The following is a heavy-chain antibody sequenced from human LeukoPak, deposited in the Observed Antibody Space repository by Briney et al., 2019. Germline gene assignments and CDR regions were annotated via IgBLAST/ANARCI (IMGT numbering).Heavy chain of an antibody. CDR2: ISSSSSTI. Sequence: GGSLRLSCAASGFTFSSYSMNRVRQAPGKGLEWVSYISSSSSTIYYADSVKGRFTISRDNAKNSLYLQMNSLRAEDTAVYYCARVKPYCSGGSCYYGYYYYGMDVWGQGTTVTVSS. V-gene: IGHV3-48*01. J-gene: IGHJ6*02. CDR1: GFTFSSYS. CDR3: ARVKPYCSGGSCYYGYYYYGMDV. D-gene: IGHD2-15*01.